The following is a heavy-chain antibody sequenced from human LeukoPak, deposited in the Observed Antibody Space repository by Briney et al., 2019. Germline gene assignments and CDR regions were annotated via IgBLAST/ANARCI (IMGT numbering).Heavy chain of an antibody. J-gene: IGHJ4*02. V-gene: IGHV1-18*01. D-gene: IGHD5-18*01. CDR2: ISAYNGNT. CDR3: ARELSKWDTAMVTFDY. CDR1: GYTFTSYG. Sequence: ASVKVSCKASGYTFTSYGISWVRQAPGQGLEWMGWISAYNGNTNYAQKLQGRVTMTTDTSTSTAYMELRSLRSEDTAVYYCARELSKWDTAMVTFDYWGQGTLVTVSS.